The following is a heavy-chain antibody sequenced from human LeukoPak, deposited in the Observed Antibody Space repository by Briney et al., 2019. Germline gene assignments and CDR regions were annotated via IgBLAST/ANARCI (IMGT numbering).Heavy chain of an antibody. D-gene: IGHD6-19*01. V-gene: IGHV4-4*07. Sequence: PSETLSLICSVSSGSISNYYWSWIRQPAGKGLEWIGLIYTSGSTNYNPSLKSRVTMSVDTSKNQFSLKLSSVTAADTAVYYCARDFDAPNSGWFDYWGQGTLDTLSS. CDR1: SGSISNYY. J-gene: IGHJ4*02. CDR2: IYTSGST. CDR3: ARDFDAPNSGWFDY.